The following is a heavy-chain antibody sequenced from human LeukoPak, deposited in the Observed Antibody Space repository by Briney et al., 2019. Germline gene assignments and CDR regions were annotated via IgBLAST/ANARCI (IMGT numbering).Heavy chain of an antibody. J-gene: IGHJ4*02. CDR1: GGSISSGGYY. Sequence: SETLSLTCTVSGGSISSGGYYWSWIRQHPGKGLEWIGYIYYSGSNYYNPSLKSRVTISVDTSKNQFSLKLSSVTAADTAVYYCARIYDSSGYYPLDYWGQGTLVTVSS. D-gene: IGHD3-22*01. V-gene: IGHV4-31*03. CDR3: ARIYDSSGYYPLDY. CDR2: IYYSGSN.